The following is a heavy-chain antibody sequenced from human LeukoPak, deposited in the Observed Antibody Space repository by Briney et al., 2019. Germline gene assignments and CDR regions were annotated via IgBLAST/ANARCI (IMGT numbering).Heavy chain of an antibody. J-gene: IGHJ4*02. V-gene: IGHV5-51*01. D-gene: IGHD2-2*01. CDR1: GYSFTSYW. Sequence: GESLKISCKGSGYSFTSYWIGRVRQMPGKGLEWMGIIYPGDSDTRYSPSFQGQVTISADKSISTAYLQWSSLKASDTAMYYCARLFSDIVVVPAKSPFDYWGQRTLVTVSS. CDR3: ARLFSDIVVVPAKSPFDY. CDR2: IYPGDSDT.